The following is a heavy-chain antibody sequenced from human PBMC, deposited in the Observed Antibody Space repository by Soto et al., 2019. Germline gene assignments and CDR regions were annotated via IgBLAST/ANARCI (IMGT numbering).Heavy chain of an antibody. J-gene: IGHJ5*02. CDR1: VGSFSSYA. Sequence: ASVTVSCTACVGSFSSYAMTCVRQAPGQGLEWMGGIIPIFGTANYAQKFRGRVTITADESTSTAYMELSSLRSEDTAVYYCARDFGYCSGGSCYSSWFDPWGQGTLVTVSS. D-gene: IGHD2-15*01. V-gene: IGHV1-69*13. CDR2: IIPIFGTA. CDR3: ARDFGYCSGGSCYSSWFDP.